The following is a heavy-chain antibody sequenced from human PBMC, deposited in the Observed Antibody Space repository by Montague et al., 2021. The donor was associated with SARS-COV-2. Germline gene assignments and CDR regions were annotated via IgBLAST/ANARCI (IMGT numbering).Heavy chain of an antibody. Sequence: SETLSLTCSVCGGSISSSNYYWGWICQPPGKGLEWIGSIYYSGSTYYNPSLKSRVAISVDASKNQFSLILRSMTAADTAVFYCAREGFSSGYYETWGQGTLVTVSS. CDR2: IYYSGST. V-gene: IGHV4-39*02. CDR1: GGSISSSNYY. J-gene: IGHJ5*02. CDR3: AREGFSSGYYET. D-gene: IGHD3-22*01.